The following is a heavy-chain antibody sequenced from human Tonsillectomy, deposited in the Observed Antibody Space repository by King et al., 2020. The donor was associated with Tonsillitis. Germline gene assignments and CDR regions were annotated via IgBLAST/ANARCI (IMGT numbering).Heavy chain of an antibody. Sequence: QLVQSGAEVKKPGASVKVSCKASGYTFTSYYMHWVRQAPGQGLEWMGLINPSGGSTSYAQKFQGRVTMTRDTSTSTVYMELSSLRSEDTAVYYCAREIAAAGPFDYWGQGTLVTVSS. CDR2: INPSGGST. CDR1: GYTFTSYY. D-gene: IGHD6-13*01. V-gene: IGHV1-46*03. CDR3: AREIAAAGPFDY. J-gene: IGHJ4*02.